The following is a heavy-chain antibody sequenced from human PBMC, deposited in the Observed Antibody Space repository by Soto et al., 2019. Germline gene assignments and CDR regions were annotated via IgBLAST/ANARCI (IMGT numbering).Heavy chain of an antibody. CDR1: GFTFSSYA. CDR2: ISGSGGST. Sequence: GGSLRLSCAASGFTFSSYAMSWVRQAPGKGLEWVSAISGSGGSTYYADSVKGRFTISRDNSKNTLYLQMNSLRAEDTAVYYCAKDLRGKWLVHHYFDYWGQGTLVTVSS. V-gene: IGHV3-23*01. CDR3: AKDLRGKWLVHHYFDY. D-gene: IGHD6-19*01. J-gene: IGHJ4*02.